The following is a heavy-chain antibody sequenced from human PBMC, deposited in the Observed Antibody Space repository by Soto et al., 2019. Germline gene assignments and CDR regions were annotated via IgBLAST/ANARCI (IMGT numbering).Heavy chain of an antibody. Sequence: QVQLVESGGGVVQPGRSLRLSCAASGFTFSSYAMHWVRQAPGKGLEWVAVISYDGSNKYYADSVKGRFTISRDNSKNTLYLQMNSLRAEDTAVYYCARDKLLGGYSYGYNYYYGMDVWGQGTTVTVSS. D-gene: IGHD5-18*01. V-gene: IGHV3-30-3*01. CDR1: GFTFSSYA. J-gene: IGHJ6*02. CDR2: ISYDGSNK. CDR3: ARDKLLGGYSYGYNYYYGMDV.